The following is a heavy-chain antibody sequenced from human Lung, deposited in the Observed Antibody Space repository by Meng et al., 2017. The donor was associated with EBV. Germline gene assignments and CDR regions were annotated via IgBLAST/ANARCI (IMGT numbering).Heavy chain of an antibody. J-gene: IGHJ4*02. CDR3: AHSTQSSGQRLSFDY. CDR2: IYWDDDK. V-gene: IGHV2-5*02. D-gene: IGHD3-22*01. CDR1: GFSLSTSGLG. Sequence: QITLNGSGPTLVKPTQPLPLTRSFSGFSLSTSGLGVGWIRQPPGTALEWLALIYWDDDKRYSPSLKSRLTITKDTSKNQVVLTMTNMDPVDTATYYCAHSTQSSGQRLSFDYWGQGTLVTVSS.